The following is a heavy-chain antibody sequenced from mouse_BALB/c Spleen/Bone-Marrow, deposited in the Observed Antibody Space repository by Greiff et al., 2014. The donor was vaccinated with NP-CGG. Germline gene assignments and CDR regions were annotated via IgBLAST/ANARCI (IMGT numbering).Heavy chain of an antibody. CDR3: ASYDYGDYCDY. D-gene: IGHD2-4*01. J-gene: IGHJ2*01. V-gene: IGHV14-3*02. Sequence: EVQLQQSGAELVKPGASVKLSCTASGFNIKDTYMHWVKQRPEQSLEWIGRIDPANGNTKYDPKFQGTATIPDDTSSNTADRQLSSLTSEDTAGYYGASYDYGDYCDYWGQGTTLTVSS. CDR1: GFNIKDTY. CDR2: IDPANGNT.